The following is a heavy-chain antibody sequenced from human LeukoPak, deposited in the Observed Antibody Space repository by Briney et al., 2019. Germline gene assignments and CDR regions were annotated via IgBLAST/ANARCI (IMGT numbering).Heavy chain of an antibody. J-gene: IGHJ4*02. CDR2: ISTYNGNT. D-gene: IGHD6-19*01. CDR1: GYTFTSYG. Sequence: ASVKVSCKASGYTFTSYGISWVRQAPGQGLEWMGWISTYNGNTNFAHNLKDRVTMTTDTSTSTAYMELMSLRSEDTAVYYCARVPDSSGWPGPHYFDYWGQGTLVAVSS. V-gene: IGHV1-18*01. CDR3: ARVPDSSGWPGPHYFDY.